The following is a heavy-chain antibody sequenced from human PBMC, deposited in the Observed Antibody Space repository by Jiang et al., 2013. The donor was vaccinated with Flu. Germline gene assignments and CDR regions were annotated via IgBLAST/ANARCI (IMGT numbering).Heavy chain of an antibody. D-gene: IGHD2-21*01. CDR2: ILPIAGIA. CDR1: GGTSSSYT. Sequence: GAEVKKPGSSVKVSCKASGGTSSSYTIIWVRQAPGQGLEWMGEILPIAGIADYAQKFQDRVTITADKSTSAAYMEFSSLRSEDTAVYYCARAASCGGDCYFFDSWGQGTLVTVSS. J-gene: IGHJ4*02. V-gene: IGHV1-69*17. CDR3: ARAASCGGDCYFFDS.